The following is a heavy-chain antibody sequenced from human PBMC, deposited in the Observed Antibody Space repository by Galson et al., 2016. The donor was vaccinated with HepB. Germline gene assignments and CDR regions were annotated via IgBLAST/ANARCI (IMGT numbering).Heavy chain of an antibody. V-gene: IGHV3-23*01. CDR3: ASRPTGPWLAPYDD. CDR1: GSTFSDCA. J-gene: IGHJ4*02. Sequence: SLRLSCAASGSTFSDCAMSWVRQTPGKGLEWVSGISGSGDRTYYADSVKGRFTVSRDNSKNTLYLQMNSLRVEDTAVYYCASRPTGPWLAPYDDWGQGSLVTVSS. CDR2: ISGSGDRT. D-gene: IGHD6-19*01.